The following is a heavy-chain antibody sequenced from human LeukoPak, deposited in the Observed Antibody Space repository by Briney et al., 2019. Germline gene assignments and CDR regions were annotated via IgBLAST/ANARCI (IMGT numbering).Heavy chain of an antibody. CDR2: ISAYNGNT. CDR1: GYTFTSYG. CDR3: ARNYGSSTSYYYYRDL. Sequence: ASVKVSCKASGYTFTSYGISWVRQAPGQGLEWMGWISAYNGNTNYAQKLQGRVTMTTDTSTSTAYMELRSLRSDHTGVYYCARNYGSSTSYYYYRDLWTKGTTVTVSS. J-gene: IGHJ6*03. D-gene: IGHD2-2*01. V-gene: IGHV1-18*01.